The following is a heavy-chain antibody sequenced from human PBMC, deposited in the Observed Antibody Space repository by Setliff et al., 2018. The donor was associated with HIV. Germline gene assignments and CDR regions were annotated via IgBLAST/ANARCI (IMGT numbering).Heavy chain of an antibody. CDR1: GYNFINND. Sequence: ASVKVSCKASGYNFINNDINWVRQATGQGLEWVGWMNPNSGNSGYAQKFQGRVTMTRSTSFSTAYMELSNLTSEDTAIYYCARKHKVSLGRGIVVLWGFDPWGQGTLVTVSS. J-gene: IGHJ5*02. D-gene: IGHD3-10*01. V-gene: IGHV1-8*02. CDR3: ARKHKVSLGRGIVVLWGFDP. CDR2: MNPNSGNS.